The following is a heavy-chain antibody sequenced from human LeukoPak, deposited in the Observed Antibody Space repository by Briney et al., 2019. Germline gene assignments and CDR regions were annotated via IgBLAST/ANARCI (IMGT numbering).Heavy chain of an antibody. J-gene: IGHJ3*02. CDR1: GGSISSGDYY. Sequence: SETLSLTCTVSGGSISSGDYYRSWIRQPPGKGLEWIGYIYYSGSTYYNPSLKSRATISVDTSKNQFSLKLSSVTAADTAVYYCARDDYGDYDLGAFDIWGQGTMVTVSS. CDR2: IYYSGST. D-gene: IGHD4-17*01. V-gene: IGHV4-30-4*01. CDR3: ARDDYGDYDLGAFDI.